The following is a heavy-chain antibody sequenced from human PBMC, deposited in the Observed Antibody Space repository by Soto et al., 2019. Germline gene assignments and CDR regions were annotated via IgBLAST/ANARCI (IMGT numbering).Heavy chain of an antibody. CDR3: ASYSSRGNWFDP. CDR2: IYYSGST. J-gene: IGHJ5*02. CDR1: GGSISSGDYY. V-gene: IGHV4-30-4*01. D-gene: IGHD6-13*01. Sequence: QVQLQESGPGLVKPSQTLSLTYTVSGGSISSGDYYWSWIRQPPGKGLEWIGYIYYSGSTYYNPSLTSRVTISVDTSKTQFSLKLSSVTAADTAVYYCASYSSRGNWFDPWGQGTLVTVSS.